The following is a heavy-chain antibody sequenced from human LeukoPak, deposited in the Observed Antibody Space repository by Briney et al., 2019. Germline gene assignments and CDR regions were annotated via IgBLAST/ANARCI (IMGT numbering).Heavy chain of an antibody. J-gene: IGHJ6*03. CDR2: IYTSGST. Sequence: SETLSLTCTVSGGSISSYFWSWIRQPAGKGLEWIGRIYTSGSTNYNPSLKSRVTMSVDTSKNQFSLKLSSVTAADTAVYYCARGINWNDVPQYYYYMDVWGKGTTVTVSS. CDR3: ARGINWNDVPQYYYYMDV. V-gene: IGHV4-4*07. D-gene: IGHD1-1*01. CDR1: GGSISSYF.